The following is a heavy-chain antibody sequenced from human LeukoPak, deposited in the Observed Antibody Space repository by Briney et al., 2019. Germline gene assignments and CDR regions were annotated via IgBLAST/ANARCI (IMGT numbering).Heavy chain of an antibody. CDR1: GGSFSGYY. CDR3: ARAPPYCSGGSCMRIHYYYYMDV. D-gene: IGHD2-15*01. CDR2: INHSGST. V-gene: IGHV4-34*01. J-gene: IGHJ6*03. Sequence: NPSETLSLTCAVYGGSFSGYYWSWIRQPPGKGLEWIGEINHSGSTNYNPSLKSRVTISVDTSKNQFSLKLSSVTAADTAVYYCARAPPYCSGGSCMRIHYYYYMDVWGKGTTVTVSS.